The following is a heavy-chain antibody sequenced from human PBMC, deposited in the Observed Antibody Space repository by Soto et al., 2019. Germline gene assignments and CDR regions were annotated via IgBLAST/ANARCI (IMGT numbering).Heavy chain of an antibody. V-gene: IGHV3-74*01. CDR2: INSDGSST. CDR3: ARDEGVFDGRY. CDR1: GFTFSSYW. Sequence: PGGSLRLSCAASGFTFSSYWMHWVRQAPGKGLVWVSRINSDGSSTSYADSVKGRFTISRDNAKNTLYLQMNSLTSDDTAVYYCARDEGVFDGRYWGQETLVTVSS. J-gene: IGHJ4*02. D-gene: IGHD3-10*01.